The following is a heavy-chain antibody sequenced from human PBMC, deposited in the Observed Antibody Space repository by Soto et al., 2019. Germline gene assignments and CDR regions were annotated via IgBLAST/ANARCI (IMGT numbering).Heavy chain of an antibody. D-gene: IGHD3-22*01. J-gene: IGHJ6*02. Sequence: AASVQVSCNASGFTFTSSAVQWVRQARGQRLEWIGWIVVGSGNTNYAQKFQERVTTTRDMSTSTAYMELSSLRSEDTAVYYCAARNDSSGYYYYYGMDVWGQGTTVTVSS. CDR1: GFTFTSSA. CDR2: IVVGSGNT. V-gene: IGHV1-58*01. CDR3: AARNDSSGYYYYYGMDV.